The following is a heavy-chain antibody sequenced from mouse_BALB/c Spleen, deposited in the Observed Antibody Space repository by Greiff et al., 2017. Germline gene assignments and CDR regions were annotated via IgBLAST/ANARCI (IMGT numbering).Heavy chain of an antibody. CDR2: ISSGGSYT. CDR3: ARESLITTATAWFAY. J-gene: IGHJ3*01. CDR1: GFTFSSYG. Sequence: DVMLVESGGDLVKPGGSLKLSCAASGFTFSSYGMSWVRQTPDKRLEWVATISSGGSYTYYPDSVKGRFTISRDNAKNTLYLQMSSLKSEDTAMYYCARESLITTATAWFAYWGQGTLVTVSA. D-gene: IGHD1-2*01. V-gene: IGHV5-6*02.